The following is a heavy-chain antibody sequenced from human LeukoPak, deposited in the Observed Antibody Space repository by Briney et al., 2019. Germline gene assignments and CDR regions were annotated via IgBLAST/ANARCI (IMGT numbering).Heavy chain of an antibody. D-gene: IGHD6-13*01. J-gene: IGHJ5*02. CDR2: ITYDGSNK. CDR3: AKDYRAAASPSPSWFDP. Sequence: GGSLRLSCAASGFTFSSYGMHWVRQAPGKGLEWLAVITYDGSNKYYADSVKGRFTISRDNSKNTLYLQMNSLRAEDTAVYYCAKDYRAAASPSPSWFDPGGQGTLVTVSS. V-gene: IGHV3-30*18. CDR1: GFTFSSYG.